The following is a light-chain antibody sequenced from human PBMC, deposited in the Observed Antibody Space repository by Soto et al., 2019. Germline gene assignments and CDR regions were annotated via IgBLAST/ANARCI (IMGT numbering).Light chain of an antibody. V-gene: IGKV1-5*01. CDR3: QRYNAFSQT. CDR1: QSLNNW. CDR2: DAS. J-gene: IGKJ1*01. Sequence: DIQLTQSPSTLSASVGDRVSITCRASQSLNNWMAWFQQTPGKAPKLLIYDASTLQTGVPSRFSGSGSGTEFTLTISSLQPDDFATYYCQRYNAFSQTFGQGTRVEIK.